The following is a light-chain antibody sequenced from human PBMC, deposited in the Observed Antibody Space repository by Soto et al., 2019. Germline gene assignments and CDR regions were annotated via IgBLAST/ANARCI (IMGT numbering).Light chain of an antibody. Sequence: QSVLTQPASVSGSPGQSITISCTGTSRDVGGYNYVSWHQQHPGKAPKVIITEVSNRPSGVSNRFSGSKSGSTASLTISRLQAEDEADYYCSSYTTSNTWVFGGGTKLTVL. V-gene: IGLV2-14*01. CDR2: EVS. CDR3: SSYTTSNTWV. CDR1: SRDVGGYNY. J-gene: IGLJ3*02.